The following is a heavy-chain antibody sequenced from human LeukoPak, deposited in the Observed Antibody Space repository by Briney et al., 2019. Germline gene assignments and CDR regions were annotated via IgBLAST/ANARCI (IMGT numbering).Heavy chain of an antibody. V-gene: IGHV4-38-2*02. J-gene: IGHJ4*02. CDR1: GYSISSGYY. CDR2: IYHSGST. CDR3: ARRGYCSGAGCYSFDY. Sequence: SETLSLTCTVSGYSISSGYYWGWIRQPPGKGLEWIGSIYHSGSTNYNPSLKSRVTISVDTSRNQFSLKLSSVTAADTAVYYCARRGYCSGAGCYSFDYWGQGTLVTVSS. D-gene: IGHD2-15*01.